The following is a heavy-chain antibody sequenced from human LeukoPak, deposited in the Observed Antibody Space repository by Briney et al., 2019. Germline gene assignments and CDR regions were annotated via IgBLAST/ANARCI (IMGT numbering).Heavy chain of an antibody. V-gene: IGHV4-59*01. J-gene: IGHJ4*02. CDR3: ARDSGNAPDYFDY. Sequence: SETLSLTCTVSGASINTYYWTWLRQPPGKGLEWLGYIFYTGTTNYNPSLKGRVTISVDTSKNHVSLKVNSVSAADTAVYYCARDSGNAPDYFDYWGQGILVTVSS. CDR1: GASINTYY. CDR2: IFYTGTT.